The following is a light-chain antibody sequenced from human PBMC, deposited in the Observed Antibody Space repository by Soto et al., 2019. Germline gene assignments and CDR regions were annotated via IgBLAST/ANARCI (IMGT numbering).Light chain of an antibody. CDR2: GAS. Sequence: EIVLTQSPGTLSLSPGERATLSCRASQSISSIYLAWYQQKPGQAPRLLIYGASSRATGIPDRFSGSGSGTDFTLTISRLEPEDFAVYYCQHYGDSSWTFGQGTKVDSK. CDR3: QHYGDSSWT. V-gene: IGKV3-20*01. J-gene: IGKJ1*01. CDR1: QSISSIY.